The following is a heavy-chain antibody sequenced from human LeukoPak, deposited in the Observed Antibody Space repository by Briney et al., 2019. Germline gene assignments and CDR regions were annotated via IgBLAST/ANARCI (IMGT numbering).Heavy chain of an antibody. CDR1: GGSISSSSYY. CDR3: ARHFKQQLVL. CDR2: IYYSGST. Sequence: KPSETLSLTCTVSGGSISSSSYYWGWIRQPPGKGLEWIGSIYYSGSTYYNPSLKSRVTISVDTSKNQFSLKLSSVTAADTAVYYCARHFKQQLVLWGQGTLVTVSS. D-gene: IGHD6-13*01. V-gene: IGHV4-39*01. J-gene: IGHJ4*02.